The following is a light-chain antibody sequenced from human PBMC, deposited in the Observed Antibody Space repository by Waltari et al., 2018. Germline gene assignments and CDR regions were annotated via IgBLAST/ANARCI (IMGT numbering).Light chain of an antibody. CDR3: QQANSFPFT. CDR2: AAS. Sequence: DIQMTHSPSSVSASVGDRVTIPCRGSQCISSWLAWYQQKPGKAPTLLIYAASSLQSGVPSRFSGSGSGTEFTLTISSLQPEDFATYDCQQANSFPFTFGPGTKVDIK. V-gene: IGKV1-12*01. J-gene: IGKJ3*01. CDR1: QCISSW.